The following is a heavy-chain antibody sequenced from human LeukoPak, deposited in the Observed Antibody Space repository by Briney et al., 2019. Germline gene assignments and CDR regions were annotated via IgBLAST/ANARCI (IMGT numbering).Heavy chain of an antibody. D-gene: IGHD5-12*01. J-gene: IGHJ4*02. Sequence: PGGSLRLSCAASGFTFSSYWMSWVRQAPGKGLEWVANIKHDGSGKNYVDSVKGRFTISRDNAKNSLYLQMNSLRAEDTAVYYCATRGSYLDYWGQGTLVTVSS. V-gene: IGHV3-7*01. CDR3: ATRGSYLDY. CDR1: GFTFSSYW. CDR2: IKHDGSGK.